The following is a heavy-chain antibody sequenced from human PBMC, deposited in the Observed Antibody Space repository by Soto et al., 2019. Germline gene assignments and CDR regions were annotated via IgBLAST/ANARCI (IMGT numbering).Heavy chain of an antibody. CDR1: GFTFSSYA. V-gene: IGHV3-23*01. J-gene: IGHJ4*02. CDR3: ARDPSGCSSTSCYLDSY. CDR2: ISGSGGST. Sequence: PGGSLRLSCAASGFTFSSYAMSWVRQAPGKGLEWVSAISGSGGSTYYADSVKGRFTISRDNSKNTLYLQMNSLRAEDTAVYYCARDPSGCSSTSCYLDSYWGQGTLVTVSS. D-gene: IGHD2-2*01.